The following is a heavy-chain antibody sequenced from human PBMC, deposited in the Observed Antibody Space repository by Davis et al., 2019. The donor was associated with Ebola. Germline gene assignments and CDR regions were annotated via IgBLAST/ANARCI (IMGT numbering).Heavy chain of an antibody. V-gene: IGHV4-39*07. J-gene: IGHJ6*02. CDR2: IYYSGST. CDR3: ARGHDYYYYGMDV. Sequence: MPSETLSLTCTVSGGSISSSSYYWGWIRQPPGKGLEWIGSIYYSGSTYYNPSLKSRVTISVDTSKNQFSLKLSSVTAADTAVYYCARGHDYYYYGMDVWGQGTTVTVSS. CDR1: GGSISSSSYY.